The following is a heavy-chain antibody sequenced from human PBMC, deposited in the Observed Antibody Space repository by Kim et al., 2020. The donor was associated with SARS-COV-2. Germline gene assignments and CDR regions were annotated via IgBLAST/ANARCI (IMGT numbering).Heavy chain of an antibody. V-gene: IGHV3-23*01. CDR1: GFTFSSYA. CDR3: AKGPHGSSGNGY. D-gene: IGHD1-26*01. CDR2: ISGSGCST. Sequence: GGSLRLSCAASGFTFSSYAMSWVRQAPGKGLEWVSAISGSGCSTYYADSVKGRFTISRDNSKNTLYLQMNSLRAEDTAAYYSAKGPHGSSGNGYWGQGTLVTVSS. J-gene: IGHJ4*02.